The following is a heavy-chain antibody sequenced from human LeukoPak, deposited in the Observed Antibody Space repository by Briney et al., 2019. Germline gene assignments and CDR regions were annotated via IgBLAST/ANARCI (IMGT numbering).Heavy chain of an antibody. CDR3: ATSYGSGSLTYYYGMDV. V-gene: IGHV1-8*01. D-gene: IGHD3-10*01. CDR1: GYTFTSYD. J-gene: IGHJ6*02. CDR2: MNPNSGNT. Sequence: GASVKVSFKASGYTFTSYDINWVRQATGQGLEGMGWMNPNSGNTGYAQKFQGRVTMTRNTSISTAYMELSSLRSEDTAVYYCATSYGSGSLTYYYGMDVWGQGTTVTVSS.